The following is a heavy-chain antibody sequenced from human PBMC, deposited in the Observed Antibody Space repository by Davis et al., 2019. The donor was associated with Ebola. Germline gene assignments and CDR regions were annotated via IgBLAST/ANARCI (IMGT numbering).Heavy chain of an antibody. CDR2: ISAYNGNT. D-gene: IGHD1-26*01. CDR3: ARDVVVGPIDY. J-gene: IGHJ4*02. V-gene: IGHV1-18*01. CDR1: GYTFTSYG. Sequence: AASVKVSCKASGYTFTSYGISWARQAPGQGLEWMGWISAYNGNTNYAQKLQGRVTMTTDTSTSTAYMELRSLRSDDTAVYYCARDVVVGPIDYWGQGTLVTVSS.